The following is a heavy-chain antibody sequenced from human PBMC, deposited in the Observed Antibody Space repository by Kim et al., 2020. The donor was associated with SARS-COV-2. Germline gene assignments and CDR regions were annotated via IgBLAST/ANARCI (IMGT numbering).Heavy chain of an antibody. D-gene: IGHD3-3*01. CDR3: ARGRSGRLDY. J-gene: IGHJ4*02. Sequence: GGSLRLSCAASGFTFSRYGMHWVRQAPGKGLVWVSGINGDGRSTGYADSVKGRVTISRDNAKNTLYLQMNSLRAEDTAVYYCARGRSGRLDYCGQRTL. V-gene: IGHV3-74*01. CDR1: GFTFSRYG. CDR2: INGDGRST.